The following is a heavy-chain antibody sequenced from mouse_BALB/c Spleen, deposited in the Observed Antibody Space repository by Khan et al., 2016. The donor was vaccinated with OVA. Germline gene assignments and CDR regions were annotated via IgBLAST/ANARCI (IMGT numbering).Heavy chain of an antibody. Sequence: QVQLKESGPGLVAPSQSLSITCTVSGFSLTSYGVHWVRQPPGKGLEWLGVIWAGGSTNYNSALMYRLSISKENSKSQVFIKMNSLQTDDTAMYYCARLEDIWGQGTTLTVSS. J-gene: IGHJ2*01. CDR2: IWAGGST. CDR3: ARLEDI. CDR1: GFSLTSYG. V-gene: IGHV2-9*02. D-gene: IGHD1-3*01.